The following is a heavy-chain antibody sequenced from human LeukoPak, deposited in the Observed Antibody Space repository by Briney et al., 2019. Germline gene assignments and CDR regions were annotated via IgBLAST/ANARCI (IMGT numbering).Heavy chain of an antibody. D-gene: IGHD5-18*01. V-gene: IGHV4-34*01. CDR2: INHSGST. J-gene: IGHJ4*02. CDR1: GGPFSGYY. CDR3: ARGGYSYGFLSFGPLTW. Sequence: SETLSLTCAVYGGPFSGYYWSWIRQPPGKGLEWIGEINHSGSTNYNPSLKSRVTISVDTSKNQFSLKLSSVTAADTAVYYCARGGYSYGFLSFGPLTWWGQGTLVTVSS.